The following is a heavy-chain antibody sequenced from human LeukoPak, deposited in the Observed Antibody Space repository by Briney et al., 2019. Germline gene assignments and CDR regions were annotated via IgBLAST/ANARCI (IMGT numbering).Heavy chain of an antibody. CDR3: ARDPESSSFDL. V-gene: IGHV3-7*01. CDR2: IDQGGSVR. J-gene: IGHJ4*02. CDR1: GYSFSTYW. D-gene: IGHD6-13*01. Sequence: QTGGSLRLSCAASGYSFSTYWMSWVRQTPEKGLEFVANIDQGGSVRNYMDSLKGRCTISRDNAKKSLYLEINSLRADDTAVYYCARDPESSSFDLWGRGALVTVSS.